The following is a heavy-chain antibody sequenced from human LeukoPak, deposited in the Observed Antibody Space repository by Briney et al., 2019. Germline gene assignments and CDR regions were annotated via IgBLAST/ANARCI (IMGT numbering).Heavy chain of an antibody. D-gene: IGHD1-26*01. J-gene: IGHJ6*03. CDR1: GGSISSSNW. CDR3: ARGVRIVGATSYYYYYMDV. Sequence: PSETLSLTCAVSGGSISSSNWWSWVRQPPGKGLEWIGEIYHSGSTNYNPSLKSRVTISVDKSKNQFSLKLSSVTAADTAVYYCARGVRIVGATSYYYYYMDVWGKGTTVTVSS. V-gene: IGHV4-4*02. CDR2: IYHSGST.